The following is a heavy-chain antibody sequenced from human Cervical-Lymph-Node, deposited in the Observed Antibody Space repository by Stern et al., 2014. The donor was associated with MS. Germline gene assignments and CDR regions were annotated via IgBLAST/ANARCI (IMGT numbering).Heavy chain of an antibody. CDR2: IYYSGST. CDR3: ARRPRRSWYFDL. CDR1: GGSISSSSYY. V-gene: IGHV4-39*01. Sequence: QLQLQESGPGLVKPSETLSLTCTVSGGSISSSSYYWDWIRQPPGKGLERIGSIYYSGSTSYNPSLKSRVTISVDTSKNQFPLKLGSVTAADTAVYYCARRPRRSWYFDLWGRGTLVTVSS. J-gene: IGHJ2*01.